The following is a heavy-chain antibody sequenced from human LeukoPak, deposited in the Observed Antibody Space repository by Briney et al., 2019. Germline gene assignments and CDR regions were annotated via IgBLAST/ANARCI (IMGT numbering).Heavy chain of an antibody. J-gene: IGHJ3*02. D-gene: IGHD3-22*01. CDR2: IYYSGST. CDR1: GGSISSSSYY. CDR3: ARLDYYDSGRAFDI. V-gene: IGHV4-39*01. Sequence: SETLSLTCIVSGGSISSSSYYWGWIRQPPGTGLEWIGSIYYSGSTYYNPSLKSRVTISVDTSKNQFSLKLSSVTAADTAVYYCARLDYYDSGRAFDIWGQGTMVTVSS.